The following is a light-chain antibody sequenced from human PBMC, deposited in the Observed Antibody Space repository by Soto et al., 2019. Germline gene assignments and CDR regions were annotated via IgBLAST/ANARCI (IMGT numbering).Light chain of an antibody. Sequence: QSVLTQPASMSGSPGQSITISCTGTSSDVGGYNFVSWYQHHPGIAPKLMIYDVSNRPSGVSVRFSGSKSCNTASLTITGLQAEDEADYYCSSYTRSRNVLFGGGPQLTV. CDR1: SSDVGGYNF. CDR2: DVS. J-gene: IGLJ3*02. V-gene: IGLV2-14*03. CDR3: SSYTRSRNVL.